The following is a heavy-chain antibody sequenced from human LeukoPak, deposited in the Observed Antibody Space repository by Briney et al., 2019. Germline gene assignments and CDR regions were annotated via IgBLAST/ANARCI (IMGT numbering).Heavy chain of an antibody. D-gene: IGHD4-11*01. Sequence: CXXSGDSXSSRNWWTWVRPPPGKGLEWIGEISHTGSTDYNPSLKSRVTMSVDKSKNQFSLKLRSVTAADTAVYYXXXXXXXTXXXXRLXFVYWGQGVLVSVSS. CDR1: GDSXSSRNW. J-gene: IGHJ4*02. CDR3: XXXXXXTXXXXRLXFVY. CDR2: ISHTGST. V-gene: IGHV4-4*02.